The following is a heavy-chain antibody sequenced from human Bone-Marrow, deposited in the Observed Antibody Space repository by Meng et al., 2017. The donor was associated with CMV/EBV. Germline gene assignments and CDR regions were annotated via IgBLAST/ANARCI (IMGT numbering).Heavy chain of an antibody. V-gene: IGHV3-30*04. CDR1: GFTFSSYA. CDR2: ISNDGSNK. Sequence: GESLKISCAASGFTFSSYAMHWVRQAPGKGLEWVAVISNDGSNKIYTDSVKGRFTISRDNSRNTLYLQMNSLRAEDTAVYYCATLVVPAATLGAFQHWGQGTLVTVSS. D-gene: IGHD2-2*01. CDR3: ATLVVPAATLGAFQH. J-gene: IGHJ1*01.